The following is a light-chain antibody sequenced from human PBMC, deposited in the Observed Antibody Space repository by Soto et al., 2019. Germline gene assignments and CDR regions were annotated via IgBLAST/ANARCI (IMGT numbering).Light chain of an antibody. V-gene: IGLV2-8*01. Sequence: QSVLTQPPSASGSPGQSVTISCTGTSSDVGGYNYVSWYQQHPGKAPKLMIYEVSKRPSGVPDRFSGSKSGNTASLTVSGLQPEDKADYYCSSYAGSNNLGVFGGGTKLTVL. CDR3: SSYAGSNNLGV. CDR1: SSDVGGYNY. J-gene: IGLJ3*02. CDR2: EVS.